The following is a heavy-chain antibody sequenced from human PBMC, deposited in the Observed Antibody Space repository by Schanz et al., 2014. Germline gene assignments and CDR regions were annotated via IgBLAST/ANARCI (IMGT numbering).Heavy chain of an antibody. D-gene: IGHD2-8*02. V-gene: IGHV3-7*01. Sequence: VQLEESGGGVVQPGGSLRLSCAASGFTFTGHWMSWVRQAPGKGLEWVANIKEDGSKKYYVDSVRGRFTISRDNAKNSLYLQLNSLTAEDTAVYHCARDSRYCTGVDCKGDAFDLWGQGTLVTVSS. CDR2: IKEDGSKK. CDR3: ARDSRYCTGVDCKGDAFDL. J-gene: IGHJ3*01. CDR1: GFTFTGHW.